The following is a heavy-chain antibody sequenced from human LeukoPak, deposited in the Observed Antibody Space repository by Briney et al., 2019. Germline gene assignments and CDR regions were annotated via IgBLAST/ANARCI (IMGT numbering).Heavy chain of an antibody. D-gene: IGHD2-21*01. Sequence: SETLSLTCTVSGGSISSYYWSWIRQPPGKGLEWIGYIYYSGSTNYNPSLKSRVTISVDTSKNQFSLKLSSVTAADTAVYYCASSTCCGGDCYLDWGQGTLVTVSS. V-gene: IGHV4-59*08. CDR3: ASSTCCGGDCYLD. CDR1: GGSISSYY. CDR2: IYYSGST. J-gene: IGHJ4*02.